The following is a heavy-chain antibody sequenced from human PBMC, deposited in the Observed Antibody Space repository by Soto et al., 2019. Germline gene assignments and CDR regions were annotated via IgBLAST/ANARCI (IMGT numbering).Heavy chain of an antibody. CDR3: ASQRLRAFDI. D-gene: IGHD6-19*01. Sequence: QVQLVQSGAEVKKPRSSVKVSCKASGGTFSSYTISWVRQAPGQGLEWMGRIIPILGIANYAQKFQGRVTITADKSASTVYMELSSLRSEDTAVYYCASQRLRAFDIWGKGTMVTVSS. J-gene: IGHJ3*02. CDR2: IIPILGIA. CDR1: GGTFSSYT. V-gene: IGHV1-69*02.